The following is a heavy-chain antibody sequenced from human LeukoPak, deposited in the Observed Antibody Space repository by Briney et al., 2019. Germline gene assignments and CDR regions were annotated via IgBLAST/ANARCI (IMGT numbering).Heavy chain of an antibody. J-gene: IGHJ6*02. CDR1: GYTFTSYD. V-gene: IGHV1-8*01. D-gene: IGHD3-3*01. CDR2: MNPNSGNT. Sequence: RASVKVSCKASGYTFTSYDINWVRQATGQGLEWMGWMNPNSGNTGYAQKFQGRVTMTRNTSISTAYMELSSLRSEDTAVYYCARANHYDFWSGYFAYYYGMDVWGQGTTVTVSS. CDR3: ARANHYDFWSGYFAYYYGMDV.